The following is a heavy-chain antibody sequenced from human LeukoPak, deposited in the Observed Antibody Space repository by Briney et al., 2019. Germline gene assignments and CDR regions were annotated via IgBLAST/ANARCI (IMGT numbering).Heavy chain of an antibody. CDR3: ARSSERKYYFDY. D-gene: IGHD3-22*01. CDR1: GFIFTSYA. Sequence: GGSLRLSCVASGFIFTSYAMSWVRQAPGKGLEWVSLIYSGGTTYYADSVKGRFTISRDNSKNTLYLQMNSLRAEDTAVYYCARSSERKYYFDYWGQGTLVTVSS. CDR2: IYSGGTT. V-gene: IGHV3-23*03. J-gene: IGHJ4*02.